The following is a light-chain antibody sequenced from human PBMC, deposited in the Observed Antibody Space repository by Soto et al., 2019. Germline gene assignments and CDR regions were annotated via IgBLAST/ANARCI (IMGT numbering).Light chain of an antibody. Sequence: QSVLTQPPSVSAAPGQKVSTSCSGSSSNVGKNFVSWYQHVPGKAPKLLIYDNQKRPSGIPDRFSASKSGTLATLDITGLQTGDEADYYCGTWDSSLTIGVIFGGGTKLTVL. CDR1: SSNVGKNF. CDR3: GTWDSSLTIGVI. CDR2: DNQ. V-gene: IGLV1-51*01. J-gene: IGLJ2*01.